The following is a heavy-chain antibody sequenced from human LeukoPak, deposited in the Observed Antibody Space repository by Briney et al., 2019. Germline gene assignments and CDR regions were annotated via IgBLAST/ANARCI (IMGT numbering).Heavy chain of an antibody. V-gene: IGHV1-69*13. CDR3: ARVAAARLGIGSYFDY. Sequence: SVKVSCKVSGGTFSSYDISWVRQAPGQGLEWMGGIIPIFGTANYAQKFQGRVTITADESTSTAYMELSSLRSEDTAVYYCARVAAARLGIGSYFDYWGQGTLVTVSS. J-gene: IGHJ4*02. CDR1: GGTFSSYD. CDR2: IIPIFGTA. D-gene: IGHD6-6*01.